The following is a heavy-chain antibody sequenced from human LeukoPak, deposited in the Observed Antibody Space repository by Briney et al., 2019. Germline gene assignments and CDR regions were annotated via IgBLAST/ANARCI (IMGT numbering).Heavy chain of an antibody. V-gene: IGHV3-30*18. Sequence: GRSLRRSCAASGFTFSSYGMHWVRQAPGKGLEWVAVISYDGSNKYYADSVKGRFTISRDNSKNTLYLQMNSLRAEDTAVYYCAKDGLAGSEYYFDYWGQGTLVTVSS. CDR3: AKDGLAGSEYYFDY. CDR2: ISYDGSNK. D-gene: IGHD6-6*01. CDR1: GFTFSSYG. J-gene: IGHJ4*02.